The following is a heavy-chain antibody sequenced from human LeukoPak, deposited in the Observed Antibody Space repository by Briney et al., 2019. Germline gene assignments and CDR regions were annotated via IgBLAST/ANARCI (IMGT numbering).Heavy chain of an antibody. D-gene: IGHD2-21*02. CDR3: ARVAGGDWYYFDF. V-gene: IGHV1-2*02. CDR1: GYTFTAYY. J-gene: IGHJ4*02. Sequence: GASVKVSCKASGYTFTAYYMRWVRQAPGQGLEWMGWINLNSGGSNYAQKFQGRVTMTRDTSISAAYLELSRLGSDDTAVYYCARVAGGDWYYFDFWGQGTLVTVSS. CDR2: INLNSGGS.